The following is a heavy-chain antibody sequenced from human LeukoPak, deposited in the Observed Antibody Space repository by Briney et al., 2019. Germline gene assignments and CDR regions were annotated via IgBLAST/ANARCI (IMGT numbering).Heavy chain of an antibody. D-gene: IGHD2/OR15-2a*01. CDR2: IYYSGST. CDR1: GGSISSYY. J-gene: IGHJ1*01. CDR3: ARDLEGSTSN. Sequence: SETLSLTCTVSGGSISSYYWSWIRQPPGRGLEWIGYIYYSGSTNYNPSLKSRVTISVDTSKNQFSLKLRSVTAADTAVYYCARDLEGSTSNWGQGTLVTVSS. V-gene: IGHV4-59*01.